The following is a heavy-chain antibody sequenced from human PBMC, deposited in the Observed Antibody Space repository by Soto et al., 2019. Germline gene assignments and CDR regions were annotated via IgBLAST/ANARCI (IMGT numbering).Heavy chain of an antibody. CDR2: IWDDGNNK. CDR3: ARGCSGRACYSMDV. Sequence: QVQLVESGGGVVQPGRSLRLSCAASGFSFSDYGIHWVRQAPGKGLEWVAIIWDDGNNKYYADSVKGRFTISRDNSKNILYLQMNNLRADDTAVYYCARGCSGRACYSMDVWGKGTTVTVSS. CDR1: GFSFSDYG. J-gene: IGHJ6*03. D-gene: IGHD2-15*01. V-gene: IGHV3-33*01.